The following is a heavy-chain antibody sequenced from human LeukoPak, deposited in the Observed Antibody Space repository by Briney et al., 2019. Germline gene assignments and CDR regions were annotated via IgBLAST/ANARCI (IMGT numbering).Heavy chain of an antibody. CDR2: IIPIFGTA. D-gene: IGHD4-17*01. CDR1: GGTFSSYA. CDR3: ARTTTVPRPGAFDI. J-gene: IGHJ3*02. Sequence: SVKVSCKASGGTFSSYAISWVRQAPGQGLEWMGGIIPIFGTANYAQKFQGRVTITADESTSTAYMELSSLRSEDTAVYYCARTTTVPRPGAFDIWGQGTMVTVSS. V-gene: IGHV1-69*13.